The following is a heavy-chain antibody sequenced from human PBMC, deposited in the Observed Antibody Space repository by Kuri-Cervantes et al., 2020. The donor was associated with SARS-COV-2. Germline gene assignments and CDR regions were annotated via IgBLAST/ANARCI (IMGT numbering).Heavy chain of an antibody. D-gene: IGHD2-2*01. Sequence: GSLRLSCAVSRYSISSGYYWGWIRQPPGKGLEWIGSIYHSGSTYYNPSLKSRVTISVDTSKNQFSLRLSAVTAADTAVYSCASGRREIVVVPTDMGMDVWGKGTTVTVSS. CDR3: ASGRREIVVVPTDMGMDV. J-gene: IGHJ6*03. V-gene: IGHV4-38-2*01. CDR1: RYSISSGYY. CDR2: IYHSGST.